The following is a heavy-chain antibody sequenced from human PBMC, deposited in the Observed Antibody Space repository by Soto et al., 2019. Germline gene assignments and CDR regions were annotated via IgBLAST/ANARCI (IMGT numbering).Heavy chain of an antibody. CDR2: ISAYNGNT. CDR3: ARAWYYGSGSYYTPFDY. V-gene: IGHV1-18*01. CDR1: GYTFTSYG. D-gene: IGHD3-10*01. Sequence: GASVKVSCKDSGYTFTSYGISWVRQDPEQGLEWMGWISAYNGNTNYAQKLQGRVTMTTDTSTSTAYMELRSLRSDDTAVYYCARAWYYGSGSYYTPFDYWGQGTLVTVSS. J-gene: IGHJ4*02.